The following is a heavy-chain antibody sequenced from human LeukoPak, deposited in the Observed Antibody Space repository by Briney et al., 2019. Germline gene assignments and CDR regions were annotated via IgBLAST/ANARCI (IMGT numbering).Heavy chain of an antibody. CDR2: MNPNSGNT. D-gene: IGHD3-10*01. Sequence: GASVKVSCKASGYTFTSYDINWVRQATGQGLEWMGWMNPNSGNTGYAQKFQGRVTITRNTSISTAYMELSSLRSEDTAVYYCATEGGLRGYYFDYWGQGTLVTVSS. J-gene: IGHJ4*02. CDR3: ATEGGLRGYYFDY. V-gene: IGHV1-8*03. CDR1: GYTFTSYD.